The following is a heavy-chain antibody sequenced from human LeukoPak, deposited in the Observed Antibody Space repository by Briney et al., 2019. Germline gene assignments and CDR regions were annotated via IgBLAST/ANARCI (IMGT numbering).Heavy chain of an antibody. Sequence: PGGSLRLSCAASGFTFSSYAMSWVRQAPGKGLEWVSAISGSGGSTYYADSVKGRFTISRDNSKNTLYLQMNSLRAEDTAVYYCARVKRGIVGGEDYWGQGTLVTVSS. CDR1: GFTFSSYA. J-gene: IGHJ4*02. CDR3: ARVKRGIVGGEDY. D-gene: IGHD1-26*01. CDR2: ISGSGGST. V-gene: IGHV3-23*01.